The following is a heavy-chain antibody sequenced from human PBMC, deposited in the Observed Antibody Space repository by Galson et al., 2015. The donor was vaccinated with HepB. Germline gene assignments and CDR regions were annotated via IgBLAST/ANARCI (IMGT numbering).Heavy chain of an antibody. CDR3: VFLRGNDLKPLDY. D-gene: IGHD4-23*01. Sequence: SLRLSCAASTFIFSTYSMNWVRQAPGKGLEWVSYISSGTTTIYYADSVKGRFTISRDNAKTSLYLQMNGLRAGDTAVYYCVFLRGNDLKPLDYWGQGTLVTVSS. CDR2: ISSGTTTI. CDR1: TFIFSTYS. V-gene: IGHV3-48*04. J-gene: IGHJ4*02.